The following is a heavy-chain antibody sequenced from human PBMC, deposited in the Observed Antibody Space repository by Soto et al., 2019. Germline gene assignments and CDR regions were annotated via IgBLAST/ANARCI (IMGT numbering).Heavy chain of an antibody. D-gene: IGHD6-13*01. CDR2: IYYSGST. CDR3: ARSGGIAAAGTVSERNYYYYGMDV. CDR1: GGSISSYY. J-gene: IGHJ6*02. V-gene: IGHV4-59*01. Sequence: SETPSLTCTVSGGSISSYYWSWIRQPPGKGLEWIGYIYYSGSTNYNPSLKSRVTISVDTSKNQFSLKLSSVTAADTAVYYCARSGGIAAAGTVSERNYYYYGMDVWGQGSTVT.